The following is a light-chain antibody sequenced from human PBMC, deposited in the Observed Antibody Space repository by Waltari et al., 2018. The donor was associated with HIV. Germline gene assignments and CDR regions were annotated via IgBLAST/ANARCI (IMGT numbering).Light chain of an antibody. CDR1: SSNFGNNY. CDR3: ATWDDALSAGV. Sequence: QSVLTQPPSVSAAPGPKVNISCSGGSSNFGNNYVSWYQQPPGTATQLLLYVNNEPPSGVSDPFAGSKSCTSATLGLTGLQTGDEADYYCATWDDALSAGVFGGGTRLTVL. V-gene: IGLV1-51*01. J-gene: IGLJ2*01. CDR2: VNN.